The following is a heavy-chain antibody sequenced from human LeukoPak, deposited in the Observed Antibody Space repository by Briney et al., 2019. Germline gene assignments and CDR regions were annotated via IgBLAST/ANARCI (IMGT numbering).Heavy chain of an antibody. CDR1: VFMFTSYR. D-gene: IGHD2-8*02. Sequence: GGSLKLSCAASVFMFTSYRMTSVRQAPGKGLEWVANTKHDGSERYYVDSVKGRFTISRDNVKNSLFLQMDSLRAEYAAVYYCARGVLYGDYYFDYWGQGTLVTVTS. CDR3: ARGVLYGDYYFDY. CDR2: TKHDGSER. V-gene: IGHV3-7*04. J-gene: IGHJ4*02.